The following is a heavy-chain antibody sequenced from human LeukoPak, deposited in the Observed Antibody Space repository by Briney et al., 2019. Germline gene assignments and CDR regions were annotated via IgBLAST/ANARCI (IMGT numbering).Heavy chain of an antibody. J-gene: IGHJ4*02. Sequence: SETLSLTCTVSGGSISSYYWSWLRQPAGKGLEWIGRFYARGSTNYNPSLKSRVTISVDTSKNQFSLKLSSVTAADTAVYYCAKVIVGAGFDYWGQGTLVTVSS. V-gene: IGHV4-4*07. CDR1: GGSISSYY. D-gene: IGHD1-26*01. CDR2: FYARGST. CDR3: AKVIVGAGFDY.